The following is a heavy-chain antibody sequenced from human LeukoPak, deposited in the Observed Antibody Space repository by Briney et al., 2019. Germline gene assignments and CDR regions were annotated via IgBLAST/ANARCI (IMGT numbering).Heavy chain of an antibody. D-gene: IGHD6-19*01. CDR1: GFTFSSYG. Sequence: GGSLRLSCAASGFTFSSYGMHWVRQAPGKGLEWVAFIRYGGSNKYYADSVKGRFTISRDNSKNTLYLQMNSLRAEDTAVYYCAKARSSGWSPRGMDVWGQGTTVTVSS. J-gene: IGHJ6*02. CDR3: AKARSSGWSPRGMDV. V-gene: IGHV3-30*02. CDR2: IRYGGSNK.